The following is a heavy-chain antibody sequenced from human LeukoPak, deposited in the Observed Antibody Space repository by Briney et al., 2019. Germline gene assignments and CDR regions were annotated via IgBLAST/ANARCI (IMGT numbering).Heavy chain of an antibody. Sequence: ASVKVSCKASGYTFTSYGISWVRQAPGQGLEWMGWISAYNGNTNYAQKLQGRVTMTRDMSTSTVYMELSSLRSEDTAVYYCARGGPTYTMAYYWGQGTLVTVSS. CDR3: ARGGPTYTMAYY. CDR2: ISAYNGNT. D-gene: IGHD3-10*01. CDR1: GYTFTSYG. V-gene: IGHV1-18*01. J-gene: IGHJ4*02.